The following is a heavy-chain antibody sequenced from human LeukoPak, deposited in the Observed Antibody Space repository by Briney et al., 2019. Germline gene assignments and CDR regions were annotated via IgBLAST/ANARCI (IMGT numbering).Heavy chain of an antibody. CDR3: ARKDNYYGSGSHD. CDR2: IYPGDSDT. CDR1: GYSLTLYW. D-gene: IGHD3-10*01. V-gene: IGHV5-51*01. Sequence: GESLKISCKGSGYSLTLYWIGWVRQLPGKCLELMGIIYPGDSDTRYSPSFQGQVTISADKSISTAYLQWSSPKASDTAMYYCARKDNYYGSGSHDWGQGTLVTVSS. J-gene: IGHJ4*02.